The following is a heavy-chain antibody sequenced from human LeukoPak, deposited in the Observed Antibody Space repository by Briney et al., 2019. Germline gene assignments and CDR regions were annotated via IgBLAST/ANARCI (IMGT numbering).Heavy chain of an antibody. CDR1: GYTFTGYY. CDR3: ARDDGDYWSDP. CDR2: ISAYNGNT. V-gene: IGHV1-18*04. D-gene: IGHD4-17*01. Sequence: ASVNVSCKASGYTFTGYYMHWVRQAPGQGLEWMGWISAYNGNTNYAQKLQGRVTMTTDTSTSTAYMELRSLRSDDTAVYYCARDDGDYWSDPWGQGTLVTVSS. J-gene: IGHJ5*02.